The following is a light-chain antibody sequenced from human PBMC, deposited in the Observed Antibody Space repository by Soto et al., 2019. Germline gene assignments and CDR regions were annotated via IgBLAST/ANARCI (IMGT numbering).Light chain of an antibody. Sequence: QSVLTQPASVSGSPGQSITISCTGTSSDVGGYNYVSWYQQHPGKAPKLMIYDVSNRPSGVSNRFSGSKSGNTASLTISGLQAEDEAYYYCSSCTSSSTPYVFASGTKVT. CDR1: SSDVGGYNY. CDR3: SSCTSSSTPYV. CDR2: DVS. J-gene: IGLJ1*01. V-gene: IGLV2-14*01.